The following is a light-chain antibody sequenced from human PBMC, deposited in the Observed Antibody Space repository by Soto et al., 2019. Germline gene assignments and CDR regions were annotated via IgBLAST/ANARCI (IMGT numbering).Light chain of an antibody. V-gene: IGLV1-44*01. CDR2: NDN. Sequence: QSVLTQSPPVSGTPVQRVTIYCSGSSSNIGSNTVNWYQQLPGTAPKVLIYNDNHRPSGVPDRFSGSRSGTSASLAISGLQSEDESDYYCAAWDDSLNAVVFGGGTKLTVL. J-gene: IGLJ2*01. CDR3: AAWDDSLNAVV. CDR1: SSNIGSNT.